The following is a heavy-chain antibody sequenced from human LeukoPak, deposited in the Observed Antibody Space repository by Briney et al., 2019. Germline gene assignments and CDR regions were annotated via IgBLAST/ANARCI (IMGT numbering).Heavy chain of an antibody. CDR2: ISRSSSYT. J-gene: IGHJ4*02. Sequence: PGGSLRLSCAASGFTLSDYYMSWIRQAPGKGLEWVSYISRSSSYTNYADSVKGRFTISRDNAKNSLYLQMNSLGAEDTAVYYCARHYGDYGVLLDYWGQGTLVTVSS. CDR1: GFTLSDYY. CDR3: ARHYGDYGVLLDY. D-gene: IGHD4-17*01. V-gene: IGHV3-11*06.